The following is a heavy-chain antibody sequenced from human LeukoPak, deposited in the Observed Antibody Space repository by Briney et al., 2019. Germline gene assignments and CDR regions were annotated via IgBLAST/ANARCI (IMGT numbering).Heavy chain of an antibody. D-gene: IGHD3-22*01. CDR3: ASRDYYYDSSGYYHNWFDP. CDR2: ISYDGGNK. J-gene: IGHJ5*02. V-gene: IGHV3-30*04. Sequence: GGSLRLSCAASEFTFSSYAMHWVRQDAGKGLERVAAISYDGGNKYYADSVKGRFTISRDNSKNTLYVQMNRLRTEDTAVYYCASRDYYYDSSGYYHNWFDPWGQGTLVTVSS. CDR1: EFTFSSYA.